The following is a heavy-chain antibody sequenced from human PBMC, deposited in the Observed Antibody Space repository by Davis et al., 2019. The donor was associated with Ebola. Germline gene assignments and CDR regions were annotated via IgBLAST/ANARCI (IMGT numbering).Heavy chain of an antibody. J-gene: IGHJ4*02. Sequence: ASVKVSCKASGYTFTSYGISWVRQAPGQGLEWMGRINPNSGGTNYAQKLQGRVTMTTDTSTSTAYMEVRSLRSDDTAVYYCARDVGVNPVRDWGQGTLVTVSS. V-gene: IGHV1-18*01. D-gene: IGHD3-10*01. CDR3: ARDVGVNPVRD. CDR2: INPNSGGT. CDR1: GYTFTSYG.